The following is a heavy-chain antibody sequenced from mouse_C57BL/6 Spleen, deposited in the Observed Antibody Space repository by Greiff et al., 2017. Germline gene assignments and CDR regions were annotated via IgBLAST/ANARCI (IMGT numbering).Heavy chain of an antibody. CDR1: GFNIKDDY. CDR3: TIYYDSLFAY. D-gene: IGHD2-4*01. Sequence: EVQLQQSGAELVRPGASVKLSCTASGFNIKDDYMHWVKQRPEQGLEWIGWIDPENGDTEYASKFQGKATITADTSSNTAYLQLSSLTSEDTAVYYCTIYYDSLFAYWGQGTLVTVSA. V-gene: IGHV14-4*01. CDR2: IDPENGDT. J-gene: IGHJ3*01.